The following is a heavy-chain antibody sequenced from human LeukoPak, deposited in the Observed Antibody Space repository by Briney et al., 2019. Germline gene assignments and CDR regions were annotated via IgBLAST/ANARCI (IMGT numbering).Heavy chain of an antibody. Sequence: SVKVSCKASGGTFSSYAISWVRQAPGQGLEWMGRIIPILGIANYAQKFQGRVTITADKSTSTAYMELSSLRSEDTAVYYCARGRVLRYFDWLPRNVNYYYYGMDVWGQGTTVTVSS. V-gene: IGHV1-69*04. J-gene: IGHJ6*02. CDR3: ARGRVLRYFDWLPRNVNYYYYGMDV. CDR1: GGTFSSYA. CDR2: IIPILGIA. D-gene: IGHD3-9*01.